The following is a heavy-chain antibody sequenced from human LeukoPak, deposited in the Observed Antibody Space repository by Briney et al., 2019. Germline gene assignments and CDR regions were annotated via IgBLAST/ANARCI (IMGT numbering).Heavy chain of an antibody. CDR2: MNANSGNT. CDR3: ARGAYCSSTSCGYYYYYYGMDV. Sequence: ASVKVSCKASGYTFTSYDINWVRQATGQGLEWMGWMNANSGNTGYAQKFQGRVTMTRNTSISTAYMELSSLRSEDTAVYYCARGAYCSSTSCGYYYYYYGMDVWGQGTTVTVSS. CDR1: GYTFTSYD. J-gene: IGHJ6*02. V-gene: IGHV1-8*01. D-gene: IGHD2-2*01.